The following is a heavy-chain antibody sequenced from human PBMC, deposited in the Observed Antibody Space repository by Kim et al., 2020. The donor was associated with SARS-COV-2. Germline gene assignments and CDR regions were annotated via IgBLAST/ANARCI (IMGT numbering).Heavy chain of an antibody. CDR3: ARRTTSPHWYFDL. V-gene: IGHV5-51*01. Sequence: YSPSFQGQVTISADKSTNTAYLQWSSLQASDTAMYYCARRTTSPHWYFDLWGRGTLVTVSS. J-gene: IGHJ2*01. D-gene: IGHD4-17*01.